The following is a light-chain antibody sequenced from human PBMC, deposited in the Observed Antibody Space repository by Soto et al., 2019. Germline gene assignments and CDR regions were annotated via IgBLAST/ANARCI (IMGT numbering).Light chain of an antibody. Sequence: DIQLTQSPSTLSASVGDRVTITCRASQRISSWLAWYQQKPGKAPKLLVYKASSLESGVPSRFSGSGSATEFTVNITTQQHHDFATSYCQQYEAYPLTFGGETKVEI. V-gene: IGKV1-5*03. CDR2: KAS. CDR1: QRISSW. J-gene: IGKJ4*01. CDR3: QQYEAYPLT.